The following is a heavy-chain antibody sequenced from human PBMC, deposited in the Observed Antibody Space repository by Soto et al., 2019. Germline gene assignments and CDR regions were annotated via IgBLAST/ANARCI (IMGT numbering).Heavy chain of an antibody. Sequence: TLSLTCSVSGDSISTVDYLWAWVRQPPGQALEYIGYIYKSATTYYNPSFESRVAISLDTSKSQFSLNVTSLTAADTAVYFCARGRYCLTGRCFPNWFDSWGQGTLVTVSS. CDR2: IYKSATT. D-gene: IGHD2-15*01. CDR1: GDSISTVDYL. V-gene: IGHV4-30-4*01. CDR3: ARGRYCLTGRCFPNWFDS. J-gene: IGHJ5*01.